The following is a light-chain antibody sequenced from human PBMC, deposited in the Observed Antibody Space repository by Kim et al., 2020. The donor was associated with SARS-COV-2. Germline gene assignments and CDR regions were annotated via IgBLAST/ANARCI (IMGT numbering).Light chain of an antibody. V-gene: IGKV1-16*02. CDR1: QDIKNN. CDR2: AAS. J-gene: IGKJ5*01. CDR3: QQYHSHPLT. Sequence: ASVGDRVTMTCQASQDIKNNLKWYQQKPGKAPRPLIYAASSLQSGVPSKFSGSGSGTDFTLTISSLQPEDFATYYCQQYHSHPLTFGQGTRLEIK.